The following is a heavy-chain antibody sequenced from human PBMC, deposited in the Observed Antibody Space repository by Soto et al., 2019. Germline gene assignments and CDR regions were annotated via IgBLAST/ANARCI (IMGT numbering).Heavy chain of an antibody. Sequence: QVQLVESGGGVVQPGRSLRLSCAASGFTFSSYGMHWVRQAPGKGLEWVAVISYDGSNKYYADSVKGRFTISRDNSKNTLYLQRNSLRAEDTAVYYCAKGRGWLQLGYFDYWGQGTLVTVSS. CDR1: GFTFSSYG. CDR2: ISYDGSNK. J-gene: IGHJ4*02. D-gene: IGHD5-12*01. CDR3: AKGRGWLQLGYFDY. V-gene: IGHV3-30*18.